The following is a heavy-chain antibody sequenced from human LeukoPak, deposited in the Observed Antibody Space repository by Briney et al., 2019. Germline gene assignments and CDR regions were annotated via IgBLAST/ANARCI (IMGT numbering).Heavy chain of an antibody. CDR1: GYTFTGYY. J-gene: IGHJ4*02. V-gene: IGHV1-2*02. CDR2: ISPNSGGT. Sequence: ASVKVSCKASGYTFTGYYMHWVRQAPGQGLEWMGWISPNSGGTNYAQKFQGRVTMTRDTSISTAYMELSRLRSDDTAVYYCARDTTIFGVGQYYFDYWGQGTLVTVSS. CDR3: ARDTTIFGVGQYYFDY. D-gene: IGHD3-3*01.